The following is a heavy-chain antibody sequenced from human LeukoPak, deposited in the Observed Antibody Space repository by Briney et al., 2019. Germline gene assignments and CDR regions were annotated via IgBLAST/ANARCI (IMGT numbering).Heavy chain of an antibody. CDR3: ARDFWSGFFSLGY. CDR2: IKEDESEK. Sequence: PGGSLRLSCAVSGFTFSSYWMSWVRQAPGNGPEWVANIKEDESEKNYVDSVKGRFTISRDSAKNSLYLQMNSLRAEDTAVYYCARDFWSGFFSLGYWGQGTLVTVSS. D-gene: IGHD3-3*01. CDR1: GFTFSSYW. V-gene: IGHV3-7*01. J-gene: IGHJ4*02.